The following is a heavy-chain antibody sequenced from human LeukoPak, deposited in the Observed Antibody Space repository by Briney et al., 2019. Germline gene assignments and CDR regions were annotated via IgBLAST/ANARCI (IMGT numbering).Heavy chain of an antibody. CDR1: GNTFTNHW. V-gene: IGHV5-51*01. CDR2: IFPGDSDT. Sequence: GESLKISCQGSGNTFTNHWVAWVRQMPGKGLEWMGIIFPGDSDTRYSPSFQGQVTISADKSIDTAYLQWSSLKASDTAVYYCARSRPLRQRVGATDYYYYMDVWGKGTTVTVSS. CDR3: ARSRPLRQRVGATDYYYYMDV. D-gene: IGHD1-26*01. J-gene: IGHJ6*03.